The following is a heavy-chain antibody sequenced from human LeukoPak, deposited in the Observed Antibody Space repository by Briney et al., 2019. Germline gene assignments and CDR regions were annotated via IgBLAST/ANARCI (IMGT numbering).Heavy chain of an antibody. V-gene: IGHV4-34*01. CDR3: ASIAAAGRVWYYFDY. J-gene: IGHJ4*02. D-gene: IGHD6-13*01. Sequence: SETLSLTCAVYGGSFSGYYWSWIRQPPGKGLEWIGEINHSGSTNYNPSLESRVTISVDTSKNQFSLKLSSVTAADTAVYYCASIAAAGRVWYYFDYWGQGTLVTVSS. CDR1: GGSFSGYY. CDR2: INHSGST.